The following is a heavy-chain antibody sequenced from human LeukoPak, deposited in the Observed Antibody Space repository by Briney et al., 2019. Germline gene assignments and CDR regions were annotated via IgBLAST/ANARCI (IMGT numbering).Heavy chain of an antibody. J-gene: IGHJ4*02. V-gene: IGHV3-23*01. D-gene: IGHD1-26*01. Sequence: PGGSLRPSCAASGFTFSSYAMSWVRQAPGKGLEWVSAISGSGGSTYYADSVKGRFTISRDNSKNTLYLQMNSLRAEDTAVYYCAKDPSGSYQRGVYWGQGTLVTVSS. CDR3: AKDPSGSYQRGVY. CDR1: GFTFSSYA. CDR2: ISGSGGST.